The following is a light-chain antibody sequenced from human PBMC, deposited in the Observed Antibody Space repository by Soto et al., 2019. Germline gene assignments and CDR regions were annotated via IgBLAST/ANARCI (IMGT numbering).Light chain of an antibody. CDR1: SSNIGSNY. J-gene: IGLJ1*01. Sequence: QSVLTQPPSASGTPGQRVAISCSGSSSNIGSNYVYWYQQLPGTAPKLLISRNNQRPSGVPDRFSGSKSGTSASLAISGLRSEDEADYYCAAWDESLSGYVFGTGTKLTVL. CDR2: RNN. V-gene: IGLV1-47*01. CDR3: AAWDESLSGYV.